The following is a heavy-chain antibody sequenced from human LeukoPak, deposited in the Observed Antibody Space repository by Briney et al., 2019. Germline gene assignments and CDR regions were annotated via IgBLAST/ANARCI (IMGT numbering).Heavy chain of an antibody. CDR2: IYYSGST. CDR3: ARIYGSGSFDI. Sequence: SETLSLTCTVSGGSISSYYWSWIRQPPGKGLEWIGYIYYSGSTNYNPFLKSRVTISVDTSKNQFSLKLSSVTAADTAVYYCARIYGSGSFDIWGQGTMVTVSS. J-gene: IGHJ3*02. D-gene: IGHD3-10*01. CDR1: GGSISSYY. V-gene: IGHV4-59*01.